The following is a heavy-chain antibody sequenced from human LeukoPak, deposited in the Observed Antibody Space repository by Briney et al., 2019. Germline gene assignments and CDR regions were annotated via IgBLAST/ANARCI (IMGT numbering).Heavy chain of an antibody. CDR3: AREGLAARRGGFDI. J-gene: IGHJ3*02. D-gene: IGHD6-6*01. Sequence: SETLSLTCTVSGGSISSYHWSWIRQPPGKGLECIGFIYYSGSTNYNPSLKSRVTISVDTSKNQFSLKLSSVTAADTAVYYCAREGLAARRGGFDIWGQGTVVTVSS. CDR2: IYYSGST. CDR1: GGSISSYH. V-gene: IGHV4-59*01.